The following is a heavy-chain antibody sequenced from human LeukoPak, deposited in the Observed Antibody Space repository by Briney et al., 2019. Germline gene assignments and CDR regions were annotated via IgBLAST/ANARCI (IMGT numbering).Heavy chain of an antibody. D-gene: IGHD4-17*01. V-gene: IGHV3-48*04. CDR1: GFTFSSYS. Sequence: GGSLRLSCAASGFTFSSYSMNWVRQAPGKGLEWVSYISGTSSPRYYADSVKGRFTITRDNAKNSLYLQMNRLRAEDTAVYYCARDVYGDYAIDYWGQGTLVTVSS. CDR2: ISGTSSPR. CDR3: ARDVYGDYAIDY. J-gene: IGHJ4*02.